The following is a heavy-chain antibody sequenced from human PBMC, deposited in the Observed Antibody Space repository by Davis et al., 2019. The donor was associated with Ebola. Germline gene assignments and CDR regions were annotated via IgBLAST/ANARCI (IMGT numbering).Heavy chain of an antibody. CDR1: GFPFSGSA. J-gene: IGHJ4*02. D-gene: IGHD4-17*01. V-gene: IGHV3-73*01. Sequence: GESLKISCAASGFPFSGSAMHWVRQASGQGLEWVGRIRSKANSYATAYAASVKGRFTISRDDSKNTAYLQMNSLKTEDTAVYYCTSTTVTGDYWGQGTLVTVSS. CDR2: IRSKANSYAT. CDR3: TSTTVTGDY.